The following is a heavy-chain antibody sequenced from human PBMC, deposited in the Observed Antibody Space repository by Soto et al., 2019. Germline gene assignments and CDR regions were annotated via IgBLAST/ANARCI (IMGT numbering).Heavy chain of an antibody. D-gene: IGHD5-12*01. CDR2: IIPILGIA. J-gene: IGHJ6*02. CDR3: AREVAYSGYDRYYYYYGKDV. CDR1: GGTFSSYT. V-gene: IGHV1-69*04. Sequence: SVKVSCKASGGTFSSYTISWVRQAPGQGLEWMGRIIPILGIANYAQKFQGRVTITADKSTSTAYMELSSMRSEDTAVYYCAREVAYSGYDRYYYYYGKDVWGQGTTVTVSS.